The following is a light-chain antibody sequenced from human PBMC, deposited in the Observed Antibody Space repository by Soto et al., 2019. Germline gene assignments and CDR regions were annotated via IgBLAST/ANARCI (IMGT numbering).Light chain of an antibody. CDR3: QQYGSSRWT. CDR1: QSVSSTY. CDR2: GAS. V-gene: IGKV3-20*01. Sequence: EIVLTQSPDTLSLFPGERATLSCRASQSVSSTYLAWYQQKLGQAPRLLIFGASSRATGIPDRFSGSGSGTDFTLTISRLEPEDFAVYYRQQYGSSRWTFGQGTKVEIK. J-gene: IGKJ1*01.